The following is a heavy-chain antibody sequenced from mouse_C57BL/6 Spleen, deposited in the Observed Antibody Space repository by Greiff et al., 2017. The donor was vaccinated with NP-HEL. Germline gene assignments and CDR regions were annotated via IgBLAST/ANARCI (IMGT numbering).Heavy chain of an antibody. CDR1: GYTFTSYW. V-gene: IGHV1-55*01. CDR3: AREGFEGGGVFDY. CDR2: IYPGSGST. Sequence: VQLQQSGAELVKPGASVKMSCKASGYTFTSYWITWVKQRPGQGLEWIGDIYPGSGSTNYNEKFKSKATLTVDTSSSTAYMQLSSLTSEDSAVYYCAREGFEGGGVFDYWGQGTTLTVSS. J-gene: IGHJ2*01.